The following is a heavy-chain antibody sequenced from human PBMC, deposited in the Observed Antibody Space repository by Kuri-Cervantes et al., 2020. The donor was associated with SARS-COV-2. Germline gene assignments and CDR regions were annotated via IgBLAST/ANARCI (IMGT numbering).Heavy chain of an antibody. CDR1: GFTFSSYG. V-gene: IGHV3-33*08. CDR2: IWYDGSNK. D-gene: IGHD6-19*01. Sequence: GGSLRLSCAASGFTFSSYGMHWVRQAPGKGLEWVAVIWYDGSNKYYADSVKGRFTIPRDNSKNTLYLQMNSLRAEDTAVYYCAKVGTSIAVSGRFDYWGQGTLVTVSS. CDR3: AKVGTSIAVSGRFDY. J-gene: IGHJ4*02.